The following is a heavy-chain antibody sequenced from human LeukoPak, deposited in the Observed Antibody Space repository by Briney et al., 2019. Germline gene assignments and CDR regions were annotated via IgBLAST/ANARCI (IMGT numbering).Heavy chain of an antibody. CDR2: INVSGGGT. CDR1: GYTFTDYY. Sequence: GASVKVSCKASGYTFTDYYIHWVRQAPGQGLEWMGIINVSGGGTTYAQKFQGRVTMTRDTSMSTAYMELSSLGSEDTAVYYCARDTDDLDIWGQGTTVTVSS. D-gene: IGHD3-16*01. CDR3: ARDTDDLDI. J-gene: IGHJ6*02. V-gene: IGHV1-46*01.